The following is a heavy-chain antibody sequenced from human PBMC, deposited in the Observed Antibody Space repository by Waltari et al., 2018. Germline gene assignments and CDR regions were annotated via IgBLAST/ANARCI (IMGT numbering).Heavy chain of an antibody. D-gene: IGHD6-19*01. CDR2: ISSSSNSI. Sequence: FTFSDYSMNWVRQAPGKGLEWISYISSSSNSIYYADSVKGRFTISRDNARTSLYLQMNNLRAEDTAVYYCARGGYSSGWYSEYYYGVDVWGQGTTVTVSS. CDR3: ARGGYSSGWYSEYYYGVDV. V-gene: IGHV3-48*01. J-gene: IGHJ6*02. CDR1: FTFSDYS.